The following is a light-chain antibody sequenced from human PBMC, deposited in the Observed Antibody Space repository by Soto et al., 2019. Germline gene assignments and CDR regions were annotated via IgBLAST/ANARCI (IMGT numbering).Light chain of an antibody. J-gene: IGLJ3*02. CDR1: SSNIGDYF. V-gene: IGLV1-51*01. CDR2: DNH. CDR3: GTWDGSQSVVV. Sequence: QSVLTQPPSVSAAPGQRVTVSCSGNSSNIGDYFVSWYQQPPGTAPKLLIYDNHKRPSGIPDRFSGSKSGTSATLGITGLQTGDEADYYCGTWDGSQSVVVFGGGTKLTVL.